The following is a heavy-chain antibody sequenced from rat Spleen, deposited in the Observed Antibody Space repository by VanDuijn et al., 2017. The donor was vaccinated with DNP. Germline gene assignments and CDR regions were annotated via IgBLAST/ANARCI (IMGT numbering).Heavy chain of an antibody. CDR1: GFTFSDYY. D-gene: IGHD1-6*01. CDR2: IGSDGYAP. CDR3: ARWYITEWYFDY. Sequence: EVQLVESGGGLVQPGRSLKLSCAASGFTFSDYYMAWVRQAPTKGLEWVAYIGSDGYAPYYGDSVKGRFTISRDNAKSTLYLQMNSLRSEDMATYYWARWYITEWYFDYWGQGVMVTVSS. V-gene: IGHV5-22*01. J-gene: IGHJ2*01.